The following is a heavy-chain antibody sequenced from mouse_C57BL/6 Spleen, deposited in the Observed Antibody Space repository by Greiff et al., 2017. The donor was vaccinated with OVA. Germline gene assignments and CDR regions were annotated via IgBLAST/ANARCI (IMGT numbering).Heavy chain of an antibody. J-gene: IGHJ4*01. V-gene: IGHV1-61*01. D-gene: IGHD4-1*01. CDR3: ARRTGTEAMDY. Sequence: QVQLKQPGAELVRPGSSVKLSCKASGYTFTSYWMDWVKQRPGQGLEWIGNIYPSDSETHYNQKFKDKATLTVDKSSSTAYMQLSSLTSEDSAVYYCARRTGTEAMDYWGQGTSVTVSS. CDR1: GYTFTSYW. CDR2: IYPSDSET.